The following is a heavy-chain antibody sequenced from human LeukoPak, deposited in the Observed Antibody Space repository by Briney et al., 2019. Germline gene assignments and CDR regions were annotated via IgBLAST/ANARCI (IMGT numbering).Heavy chain of an antibody. Sequence: ASVKVSCKASGYTFTGDYMHWVRQAPGQGLEWMGRINPNSGGTNYAQKFQGRVTMTRDTSISTAYMELSRLRSDDTAVYYCARENIVVVPAALDYWGQGTLVTVSS. D-gene: IGHD2-2*01. CDR2: INPNSGGT. J-gene: IGHJ4*02. CDR3: ARENIVVVPAALDY. V-gene: IGHV1-2*06. CDR1: GYTFTGDY.